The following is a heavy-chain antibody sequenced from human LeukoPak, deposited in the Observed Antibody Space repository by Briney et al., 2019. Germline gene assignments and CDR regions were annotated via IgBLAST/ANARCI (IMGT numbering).Heavy chain of an antibody. Sequence: PGGSLRPSWAASGFTFNSYGMHWVRQAPGKGLEWVAFIRYDGSNKYYADSVKGRFTISRDNSKNTLYLQMNSLRAEDTAVYYCARETHRATPIGATFDYWGQGTLVTVSS. D-gene: IGHD5-12*01. CDR1: GFTFNSYG. CDR2: IRYDGSNK. CDR3: ARETHRATPIGATFDY. J-gene: IGHJ4*02. V-gene: IGHV3-30*02.